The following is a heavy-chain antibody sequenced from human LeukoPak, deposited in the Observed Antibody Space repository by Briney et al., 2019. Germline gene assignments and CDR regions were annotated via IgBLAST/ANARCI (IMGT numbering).Heavy chain of an antibody. CDR1: GSSFTSYW. J-gene: IGHJ4*02. V-gene: IGHV5-51*01. Sequence: GESLQISCKGSGSSFTSYWIGLVRQMPGKGLEWMGIIYPGDSDTRYSPSFQGQVTISADKSISTAYLQWSSLKASDTAMYYCARRGYYDSSGYYYFDYWGQGTLVTVSS. CDR3: ARRGYYDSSGYYYFDY. CDR2: IYPGDSDT. D-gene: IGHD3-22*01.